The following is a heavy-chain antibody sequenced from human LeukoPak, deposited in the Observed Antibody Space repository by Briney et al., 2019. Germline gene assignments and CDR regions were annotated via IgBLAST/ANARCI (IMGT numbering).Heavy chain of an antibody. V-gene: IGHV1-2*02. CDR2: INPNSGGI. CDR3: AREGPIVGATHLVDY. D-gene: IGHD1-26*01. Sequence: GASVKVSCKASGYTFTDYYMHWVRQAPGQGLEWMGWINPNSGGINYAQKFQGRVTMARDTSISTAYMELSRLRSDDTAVYYCAREGPIVGATHLVDYWGQGTLVTVSS. J-gene: IGHJ4*02. CDR1: GYTFTDYY.